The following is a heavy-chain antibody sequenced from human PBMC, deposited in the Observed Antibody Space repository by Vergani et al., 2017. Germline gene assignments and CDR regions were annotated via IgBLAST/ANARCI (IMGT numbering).Heavy chain of an antibody. CDR2: IYHSGST. CDR3: ASQAPLGYCSGGSCYYFDY. J-gene: IGHJ4*02. CDR1: GGSISSGGYS. V-gene: IGHV4-30-2*01. Sequence: QLQLQESGSGLVKPSQTLSLTCAVSGGSISSGGYSWSWIRQPPGKGLEWIGYIYHSGSTYYNPSLKSRVTISVDRSKNQFSLKLRSVTAADTAVYYCASQAPLGYCSGGSCYYFDYWGQGTLVTVSS. D-gene: IGHD2-15*01.